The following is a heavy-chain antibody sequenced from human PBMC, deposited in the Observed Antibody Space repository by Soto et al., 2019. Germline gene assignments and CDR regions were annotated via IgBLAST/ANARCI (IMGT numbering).Heavy chain of an antibody. D-gene: IGHD3-3*01. CDR2: IIPIFGTA. J-gene: IGHJ6*02. Sequence: SVEVSCKASGGTFSSCAISWVRQAPGEGLEWMGGIIPIFGTANYAQKFQGRVTITADKSTSTAYMELSSLRSEDTAVYYCARDGHYDFWSGYLPYYYYGMDVWGQGTTVTVSS. CDR1: GGTFSSCA. V-gene: IGHV1-69*06. CDR3: ARDGHYDFWSGYLPYYYYGMDV.